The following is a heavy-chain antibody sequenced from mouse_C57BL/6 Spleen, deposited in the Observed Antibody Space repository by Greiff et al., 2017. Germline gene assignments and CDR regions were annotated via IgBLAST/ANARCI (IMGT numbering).Heavy chain of an antibody. J-gene: IGHJ4*01. CDR1: GFNIKDDY. CDR2: IDPENGDT. V-gene: IGHV14-4*01. Sequence: VQLQQSGAELVRPGASVKLSCTASGFNIKDDYMHWVKQRPEQGLEWIGWIDPENGDTEYASKFQGKATITADTSSNTAYLQLSSLTSEDTAVYYCTGYDGYFYAMDYWGQGTSVTGSS. CDR3: TGYDGYFYAMDY. D-gene: IGHD2-3*01.